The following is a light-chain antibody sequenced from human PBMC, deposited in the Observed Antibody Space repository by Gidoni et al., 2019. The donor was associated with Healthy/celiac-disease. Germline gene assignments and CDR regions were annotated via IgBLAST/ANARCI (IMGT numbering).Light chain of an antibody. V-gene: IGLV3-1*01. CDR1: KLGDKY. CDR3: QACDSSLV. J-gene: IGLJ2*01. Sequence: SYELTQPPSVSVSPGQTASITCSGDKLGDKYACWYQQKPGQSPVLVIYQDSKRTAGIPERFSGSNSGNTATLTISGTQAMDEADYYCQACDSSLVFGGGTKLTVL. CDR2: QDS.